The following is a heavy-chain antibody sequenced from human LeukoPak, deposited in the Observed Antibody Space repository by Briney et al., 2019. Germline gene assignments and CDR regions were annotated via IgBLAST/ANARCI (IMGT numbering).Heavy chain of an antibody. CDR1: GGCISSYY. Sequence: SETLSLTCTVSGGCISSYYWSWIRQPPGKGLEWIGYIYYSGSTNYNPSLKSRVTMSVDTSKNQFSLKVSSVTAADTAVYYCARGYGDYVYWFDPWGQGTLVTVSS. D-gene: IGHD4-17*01. CDR2: IYYSGST. CDR3: ARGYGDYVYWFDP. V-gene: IGHV4-59*01. J-gene: IGHJ5*02.